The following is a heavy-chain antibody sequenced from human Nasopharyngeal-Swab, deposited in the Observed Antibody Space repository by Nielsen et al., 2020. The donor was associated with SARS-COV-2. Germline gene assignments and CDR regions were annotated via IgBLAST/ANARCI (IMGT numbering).Heavy chain of an antibody. D-gene: IGHD3-10*01. Sequence: GESLNISCVASGYSFRTYGMSWVRQAPGRGLEWVSYSSHYDGSTYYPDSVKGRFTVSRDNSKNTLHLQMNSLRADDTAVYFCARDNSGRYPDYWGQGTRVTVSS. CDR3: ARDNSGRYPDY. J-gene: IGHJ4*02. V-gene: IGHV3-23*01. CDR1: GYSFRTYG. CDR2: SSHYDGST.